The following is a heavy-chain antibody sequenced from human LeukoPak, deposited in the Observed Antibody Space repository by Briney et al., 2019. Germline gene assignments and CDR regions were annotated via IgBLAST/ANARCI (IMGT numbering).Heavy chain of an antibody. CDR2: INHSGST. V-gene: IGHV4-34*01. Sequence: SETLSLTRSVYGGSFSGYYWSWIRQPPGKGLEWLGEINHSGSTNYNPSLKSRVTISVDTSKNQFSLKLSSVTAADTAVYYCARDRIRSYYYDSRGGFDYWGQGALVTVSS. CDR3: ARDRIRSYYYDSRGGFDY. J-gene: IGHJ4*02. CDR1: GGSFSGYY. D-gene: IGHD3-22*01.